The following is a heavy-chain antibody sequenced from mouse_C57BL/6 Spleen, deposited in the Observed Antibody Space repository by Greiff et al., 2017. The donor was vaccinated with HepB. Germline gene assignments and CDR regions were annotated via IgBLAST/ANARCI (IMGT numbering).Heavy chain of an antibody. J-gene: IGHJ2*01. CDR2: IDPEDGET. V-gene: IGHV14-2*01. D-gene: IGHD2-14*01. Sequence: EVQLQQSGAELVKPGASVKLSCTASGSNIKDYYMHWVKQRTEQGLEWIGRIDPEDGETKYAPKFQGKATITADTSSNTAYLQLSSLTSEDTAEYYCEADDRDERGFDDWGEGTTLTVST. CDR1: GSNIKDYY. CDR3: EADDRDERGFDD.